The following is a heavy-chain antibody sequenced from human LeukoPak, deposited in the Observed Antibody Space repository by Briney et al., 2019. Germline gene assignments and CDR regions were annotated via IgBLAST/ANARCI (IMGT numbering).Heavy chain of an antibody. CDR2: IYYSGST. V-gene: IGHV4-39*01. J-gene: IGHJ5*02. CDR1: GGSIRSNSYY. CDR3: ARNRYYYGSRNYGVPTWFDP. D-gene: IGHD3-10*01. Sequence: PSETLSLTCTVSGGSIRSNSYYWGWIRQPPGKGLEWLGNIYYSGSTYYINPSLKSRVTISVDTSKNQISLKLSSVTAADTAVYYCARNRYYYGSRNYGVPTWFDPWGQGTLVTVSS.